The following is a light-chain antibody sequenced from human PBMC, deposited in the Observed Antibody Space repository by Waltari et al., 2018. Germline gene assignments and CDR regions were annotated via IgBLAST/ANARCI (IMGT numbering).Light chain of an antibody. Sequence: DIQMTQSPSTLSASVGDRVTITCRASQTISSKLAWFQQKPGKAPKLLIYKASNLERGVPSRFSGSGSGTEFTLTISGLQPDDFATYYCQQYKHYSETFSQGTKVEIK. V-gene: IGKV1-5*03. J-gene: IGKJ1*01. CDR1: QTISSK. CDR2: KAS. CDR3: QQYKHYSET.